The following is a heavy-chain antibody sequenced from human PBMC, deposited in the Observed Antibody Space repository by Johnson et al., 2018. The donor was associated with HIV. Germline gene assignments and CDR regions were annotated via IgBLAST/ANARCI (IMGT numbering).Heavy chain of an antibody. CDR1: GFTFSSYA. CDR2: ISYDGSNK. Sequence: QVQLVESGGGLVQPGGSLRLSCAASGFTFSSYAMHWVRQAPGTGLEWVAVISYDGSNKYYADSVKGRFTISRDNSKNTLYLQMNSLRAEDTAVYYCAREGGALDAFDIWGQGTMVTVSS. CDR3: AREGGALDAFDI. D-gene: IGHD1-26*01. V-gene: IGHV3-30-3*01. J-gene: IGHJ3*02.